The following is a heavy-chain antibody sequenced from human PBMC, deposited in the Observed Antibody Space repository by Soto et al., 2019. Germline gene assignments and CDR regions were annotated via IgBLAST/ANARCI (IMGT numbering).Heavy chain of an antibody. CDR3: ARESSSSSFRDTTYYYYYYMDV. V-gene: IGHV1-8*01. J-gene: IGHJ6*03. CDR2: MNPNSGNT. Sequence: ASVKVSCKASGNTFTSYDINWVRQATGQGLEWMGWMNPNSGNTGYAQKFQGRVTMTRNTSISTAYMELSSLRSEDTAVYYCARESSSSSFRDTTYYYYYYMDVWGKGTTVTVSS. CDR1: GNTFTSYD. D-gene: IGHD6-6*01.